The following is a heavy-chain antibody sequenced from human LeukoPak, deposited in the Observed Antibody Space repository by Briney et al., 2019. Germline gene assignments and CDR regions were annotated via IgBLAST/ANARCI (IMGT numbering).Heavy chain of an antibody. J-gene: IGHJ4*02. CDR1: GDSVFSNSAA. CDR2: TYYRSKWYN. CDR3: ARASADYYDSSGYYLFDY. V-gene: IGHV6-1*01. D-gene: IGHD3-22*01. Sequence: SQTLSLTCAISGDSVFSNSAAWNWIRQSPSRGLEWLGRTYYRSKWYNDYAVSVKSRITINPDTSKNQFSLQLNSVTPEDTAVYYCARASADYYDSSGYYLFDYWGQGTLVTVSS.